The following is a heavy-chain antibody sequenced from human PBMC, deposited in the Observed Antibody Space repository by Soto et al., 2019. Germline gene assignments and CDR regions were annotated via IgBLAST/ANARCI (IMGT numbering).Heavy chain of an antibody. Sequence: QVQVVQSGVELRRPGSSVKVSCKASGDTFKNCVISWVRQAPGQGLEWMVGIIPLFGTTDFAQRFQGRLTITTDESTTTAYMELRRLRSEDTATYYCAAELGFGKLSVVWGQGTTVIVSS. J-gene: IGHJ6*02. CDR2: IIPLFGTT. V-gene: IGHV1-69*01. D-gene: IGHD3-10*01. CDR1: GDTFKNCV. CDR3: AAELGFGKLSVV.